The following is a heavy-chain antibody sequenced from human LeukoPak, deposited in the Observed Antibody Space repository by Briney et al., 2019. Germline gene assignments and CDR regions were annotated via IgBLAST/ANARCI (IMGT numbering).Heavy chain of an antibody. V-gene: IGHV4-39*01. Sequence: TSETLSLTCTVSGGSISNSNYYWGWIRQPPGRGLEWIGSIYYSGGTYYNPSLKTRVTIFVDTSKNQFSLNLSSVTAADTAVYYCARHGGASYLYYFDYWGQGTLVTVSS. CDR1: GGSISNSNYY. D-gene: IGHD1-26*01. CDR2: IYYSGGT. CDR3: ARHGGASYLYYFDY. J-gene: IGHJ4*02.